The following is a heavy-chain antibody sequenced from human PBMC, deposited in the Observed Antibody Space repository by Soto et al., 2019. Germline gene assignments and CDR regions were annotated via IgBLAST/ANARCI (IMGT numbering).Heavy chain of an antibody. D-gene: IGHD2-2*03. J-gene: IGHJ5*02. CDR2: IIPIFGTA. CDR1: GGTFSSYA. V-gene: IGHV1-69*01. Sequence: QVQLVQSGAEVKKPGSSVKVSCKASGGTFSSYAISWVRQAPGQGLEWMGGIIPIFGTANYAQKFRGRVTITADESTSTAYMELSSLRSEDTAVYYCARDDGYCSSTSCYANIWFDPWGQGTLVTVSS. CDR3: ARDDGYCSSTSCYANIWFDP.